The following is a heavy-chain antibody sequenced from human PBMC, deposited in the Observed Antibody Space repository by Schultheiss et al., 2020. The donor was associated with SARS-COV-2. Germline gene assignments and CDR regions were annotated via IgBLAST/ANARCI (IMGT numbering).Heavy chain of an antibody. D-gene: IGHD5-18*01. CDR2: IWYDGSNK. V-gene: IGHV3-33*08. J-gene: IGHJ3*02. CDR3: ARGIQLGAFDI. CDR1: GFTFSSYG. Sequence: GGSLRLSCAASGFTFSSYGMHWVRQAPGKGLEWVAVIWYDGSNKYYADSVKGRFTISRDNSKNTLYLQMNSLRAEDTAVYYCARGIQLGAFDIWGQGTTVTVSS.